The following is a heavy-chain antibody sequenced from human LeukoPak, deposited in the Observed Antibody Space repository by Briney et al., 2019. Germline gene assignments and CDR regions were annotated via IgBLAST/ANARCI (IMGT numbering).Heavy chain of an antibody. V-gene: IGHV4-30-2*01. D-gene: IGHD3-9*01. CDR1: GGSMSTGGYS. Sequence: SETLSLTCAVSGGSMSTGGYSWSWIRQPPGKGLEWIGYIYHRGSTNYNPSLKSRVTISVDTSKNQFSLKLSSVTAADTAVYYCARNQGAFEDYWGQGTLVTVSS. CDR3: ARNQGAFEDY. J-gene: IGHJ4*02. CDR2: IYHRGST.